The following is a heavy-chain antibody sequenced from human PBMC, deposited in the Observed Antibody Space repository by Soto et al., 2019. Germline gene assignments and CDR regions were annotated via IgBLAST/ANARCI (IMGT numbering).Heavy chain of an antibody. J-gene: IGHJ5*02. CDR3: ARGYCSGGSCYFFQTPGWFAP. D-gene: IGHD2-15*01. V-gene: IGHV4-34*01. CDR1: GGSFSGYY. CDR2: INHSGST. Sequence: SETLSLTCAVYGGSFSGYYWSWIRQPPGKGLEWIGEINHSGSTNYNPSLKSRVTISVDTSKNQFSLKLSSVTAADTAVYYCARGYCSGGSCYFFQTPGWFAPWGQGTLVTVS.